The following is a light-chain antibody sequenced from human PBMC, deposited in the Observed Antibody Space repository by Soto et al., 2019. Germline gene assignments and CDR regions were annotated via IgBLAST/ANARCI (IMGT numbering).Light chain of an antibody. CDR1: QSISSY. CDR2: VAS. J-gene: IGKJ2*01. V-gene: IGKV1-39*01. Sequence: DIQMTQSPSSLSASVGDRVTITCRASQSISSYLNWYQVKPGKAPKILIYVASSLQSGVPSRFSGSGSGTDFTLTISSLQPEDFATYYCQHSYSIPYTFGQGTKIEIK. CDR3: QHSYSIPYT.